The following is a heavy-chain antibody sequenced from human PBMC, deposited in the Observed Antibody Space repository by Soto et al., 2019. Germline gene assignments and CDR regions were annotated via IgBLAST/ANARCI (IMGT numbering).Heavy chain of an antibody. CDR1: GFTVSNNY. D-gene: IGHD3-10*01. Sequence: EVQLVESGGGLIQPGGSLRLSCAVSGFTVSNNYMSWVRQAPGKGLEGVSVIYSGGYTAYGDSVKGRFTISRDNSKNKIYLQINTLGADATAVFYGASQPGRGGYWGQGTLVTVSS. CDR3: ASQPGRGGY. CDR2: IYSGGYT. J-gene: IGHJ4*02. V-gene: IGHV3-53*01.